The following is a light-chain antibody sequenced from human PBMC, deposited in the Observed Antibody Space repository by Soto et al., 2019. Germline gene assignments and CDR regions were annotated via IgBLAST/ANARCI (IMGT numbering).Light chain of an antibody. CDR3: QQGYSISWT. CDR2: GAS. J-gene: IGKJ1*01. CDR1: QSISSY. Sequence: DIQMTQSPSSLSASVGDSVTITCRASQSISSYLNWYQQRPGKAPKVLIYGASTLQSGVPSRFSGSGSGTEFTLTISRLQPEDFATYYCQQGYSISWTFGQGTKVDIK. V-gene: IGKV1-39*01.